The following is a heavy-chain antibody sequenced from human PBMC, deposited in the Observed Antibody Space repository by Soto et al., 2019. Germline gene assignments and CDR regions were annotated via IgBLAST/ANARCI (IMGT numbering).Heavy chain of an antibody. CDR3: TKSDGCGGGACYTGTYYYFDV. CDR1: GFPSSTYA. Sequence: DVQLLESGGGLVEPGGSLTLSCAASGFPSSTYALNWVRQAPGKGPEWVSTISESGHHTHYADSVKGRFTISRDKSKNTLSLKMNSLRVDDTAIYYCTKSDGCGGGACYTGTYYYFDVWGRGTLVAVPS. J-gene: IGHJ2*01. V-gene: IGHV3-23*01. CDR2: ISESGHHT. D-gene: IGHD3-16*02.